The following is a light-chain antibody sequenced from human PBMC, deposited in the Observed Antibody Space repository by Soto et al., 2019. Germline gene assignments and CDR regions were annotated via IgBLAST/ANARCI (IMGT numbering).Light chain of an antibody. Sequence: QSALTQPASVSGSPGQSITISCTGTSSDVGSTFNYVSWYQHHPGKAPRLIMSDVNHRPSGVSDRFSGSKSGNTASLTISGLQAEEEADYFCSAYSPGSTPVLFGGGTQLTVL. CDR2: DVN. J-gene: IGLJ3*02. CDR1: SSDVGSTFNY. CDR3: SAYSPGSTPVL. V-gene: IGLV2-14*03.